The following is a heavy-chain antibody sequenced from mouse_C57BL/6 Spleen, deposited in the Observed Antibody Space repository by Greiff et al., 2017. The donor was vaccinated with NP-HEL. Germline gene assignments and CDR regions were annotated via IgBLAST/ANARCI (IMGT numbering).Heavy chain of an antibody. V-gene: IGHV1-76*01. Sequence: VQRVESGAELVRPGASVKLSCKASGYTFTDYYINWVKQRPGQGLEWIARIYPGSGNTYYNEKFKGKATLTAEKSSSTAYMQLSSLTSEDSAVYFCAREEDDYDGGFAYWGQGTLVTVSA. J-gene: IGHJ3*01. CDR3: AREEDDYDGGFAY. CDR1: GYTFTDYY. CDR2: IYPGSGNT. D-gene: IGHD2-4*01.